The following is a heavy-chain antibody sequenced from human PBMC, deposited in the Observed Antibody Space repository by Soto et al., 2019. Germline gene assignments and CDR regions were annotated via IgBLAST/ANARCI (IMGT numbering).Heavy chain of an antibody. D-gene: IGHD6-13*01. CDR2: IYHSGST. CDR3: ASYYSSSWQYYYYGMDV. J-gene: IGHJ6*02. Sequence: QVQLQESGPGLVKPSGTLSLTCAVSGGSISSSNWWSWVRQPPGTGLEWIGEIYHSGSTNYNPSLKSRVTISVDKSKNQFSLKLSSVTAADTAVYYCASYYSSSWQYYYYGMDVWCQGTTVTVSS. V-gene: IGHV4-4*02. CDR1: GGSISSSNW.